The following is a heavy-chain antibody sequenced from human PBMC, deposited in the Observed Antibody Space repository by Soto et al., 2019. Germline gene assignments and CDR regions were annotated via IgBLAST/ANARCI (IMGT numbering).Heavy chain of an antibody. J-gene: IGHJ6*02. CDR1: GFTFSSYS. CDR3: ARDLMYYYFWSNNRRSGAYYYYGMDV. V-gene: IGHV3-21*01. CDR2: ISSSSSYI. D-gene: IGHD3-3*01. Sequence: EVQLVESGGGLVKPGGSLRLSCAASGFTFSSYSMNWVRQAPGKGLEWVSSISSSSSYIYYADSVNGRFTISRDNAKNSLYLQMNSLRAEDTAVYYCARDLMYYYFWSNNRRSGAYYYYGMDVWGQGTTVTVSS.